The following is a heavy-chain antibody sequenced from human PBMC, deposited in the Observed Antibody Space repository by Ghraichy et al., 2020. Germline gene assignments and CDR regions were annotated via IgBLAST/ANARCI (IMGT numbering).Heavy chain of an antibody. J-gene: IGHJ3*02. CDR2: ISGSGDST. CDR1: GFTFSSYA. D-gene: IGHD3-10*01. CDR3: AKDQSEGLWFGGPHAFDI. Sequence: GGSLRLSCAASGFTFSSYAMTWVRQAPGKGLEWVSAISGSGDSTYYADSVKGRFTISRDNSKSTLFLQLNSLRAEDTAVYYCAKDQSEGLWFGGPHAFDIWGQGTMVTVSS. V-gene: IGHV3-23*01.